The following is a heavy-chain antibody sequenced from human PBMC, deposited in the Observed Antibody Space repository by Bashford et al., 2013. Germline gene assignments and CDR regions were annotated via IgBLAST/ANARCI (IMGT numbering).Heavy chain of an antibody. J-gene: IGHJ5*02. V-gene: IGHV1-2*02. CDR3: ARERRAGGRCWFDP. Sequence: WVRQAPGQGLEWMGWINPNSGGTNYAQKFQGRVTMTRDTSISTAYMELSRLRSDDTAVYYCARERRAGGRCWFDPGAREPWSPSPQ. D-gene: IGHD2-15*01. CDR2: INPNSGGT.